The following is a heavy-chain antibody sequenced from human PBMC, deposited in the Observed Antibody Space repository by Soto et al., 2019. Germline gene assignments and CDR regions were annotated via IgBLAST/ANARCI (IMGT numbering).Heavy chain of an antibody. D-gene: IGHD1-26*01. CDR2: ICDSGTT. CDR1: GGSISSYC. CDR3: ARATGSYLYFDY. Sequence: PSETLSLTCAVSGGSISSYCWTWIRQPPGKGLQWIWYICDSGTTNYNPSLKSRVTISVVTSRNQFSLKLSSVTAADTAVYYRARATGSYLYFDYWAQGTLVTVSS. V-gene: IGHV4-59*01. J-gene: IGHJ4*02.